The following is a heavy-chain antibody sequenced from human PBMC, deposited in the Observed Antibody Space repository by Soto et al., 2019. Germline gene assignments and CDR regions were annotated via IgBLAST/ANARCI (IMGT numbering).Heavy chain of an antibody. J-gene: IGHJ6*04. CDR2: ISSSSSYI. CDR3: ARAWELHGMDV. CDR1: GFTFSSYS. Sequence: GGSLRLSCAASGFTFSSYSMNWVRQAPGKGLEWVSSISSSSSYIYYADSVKGRFTIFRDNAKNSLYLQMNSLRAEDTAVYYCARAWELHGMDVWGKGTTVTVSS. D-gene: IGHD1-26*01. V-gene: IGHV3-21*01.